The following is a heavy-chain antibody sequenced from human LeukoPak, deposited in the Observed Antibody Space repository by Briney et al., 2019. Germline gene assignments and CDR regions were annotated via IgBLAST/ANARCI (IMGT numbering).Heavy chain of an antibody. CDR2: ISWNSGSI. D-gene: IGHD5-12*01. CDR3: AKDIYRGGWLRLKATFDY. CDR1: GFTFDDYA. J-gene: IGHJ4*02. Sequence: PGGSLRLSCAASGFTFDDYAMHWVRQAPGKGLEWVSGISWNSGSIGYADSVKGRFTISRDNAKNSLYLQMNSLRAEDTALYYCAKDIYRGGWLRLKATFDYWGQGTLVTVSS. V-gene: IGHV3-9*01.